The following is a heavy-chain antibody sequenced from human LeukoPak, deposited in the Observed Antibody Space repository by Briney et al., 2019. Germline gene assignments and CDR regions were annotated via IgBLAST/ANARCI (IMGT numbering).Heavy chain of an antibody. D-gene: IGHD3-9*01. J-gene: IGHJ4*02. CDR1: GGSISSYY. CDR2: IYYSGST. V-gene: IGHV4-59*08. Sequence: SETLSLTCTVSGGSISSYYWSWIRQPPGKGLEWIGYIYYSGSTNYNPSLKSRVTISVDTSKNQFSLKLSSVTAADTAVYYCARLRYFDWLPGDWGQGTLVTISS. CDR3: ARLRYFDWLPGD.